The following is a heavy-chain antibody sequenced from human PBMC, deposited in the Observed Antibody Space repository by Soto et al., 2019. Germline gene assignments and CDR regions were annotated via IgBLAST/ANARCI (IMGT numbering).Heavy chain of an antibody. CDR1: GGSISSSSYY. V-gene: IGHV4-39*01. CDR2: IYYSGST. J-gene: IGHJ4*02. CDR3: VSIASPPGYCSGRSCYPGC. D-gene: IGHD2-15*01. Sequence: QLQLQESGPGLVKPSETLSLTCTVSGGSISSSSYYWGWIRQPPGKGLEWIGSIYYSGSTYYNPSHKSRVPKCVDMAKNQFSLELTSAAAADTAVYCCVSIASPPGYCSGRSCYPGCWGQGTLGT.